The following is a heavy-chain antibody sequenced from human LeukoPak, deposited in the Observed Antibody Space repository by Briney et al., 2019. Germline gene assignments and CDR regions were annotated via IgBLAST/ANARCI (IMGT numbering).Heavy chain of an antibody. Sequence: GGSLRLSCAASGFTFDDYAMHWVRQAPGKGLEWVSGISWNSGSIGYADSVKGRFTISRDNAKNSLYLQMNSMRAEDMALYYCAKGADYGRGGRLDYRGQGTLVTVSS. CDR2: ISWNSGSI. V-gene: IGHV3-9*03. CDR3: AKGADYGRGGRLDY. D-gene: IGHD4-17*01. CDR1: GFTFDDYA. J-gene: IGHJ4*02.